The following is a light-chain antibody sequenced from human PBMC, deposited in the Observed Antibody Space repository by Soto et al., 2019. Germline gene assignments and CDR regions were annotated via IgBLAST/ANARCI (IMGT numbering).Light chain of an antibody. V-gene: IGKV3-20*01. CDR2: AAS. CDR3: QQYGNSPKWS. CDR1: QTVSSRY. J-gene: IGKJ1*01. Sequence: EIMLTQSPGTLSLSPGESATLSCRASQTVSSRYLAWYQPKSGQAPRLLIYAASNRATGIPDRFSGSGSGTDFTLTISRLEPGDFAVYYYQQYGNSPKWSFGQGTKVEIK.